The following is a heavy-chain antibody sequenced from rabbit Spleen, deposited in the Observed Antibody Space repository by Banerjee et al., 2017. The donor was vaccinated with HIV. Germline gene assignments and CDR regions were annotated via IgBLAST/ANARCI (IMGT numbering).Heavy chain of an antibody. D-gene: IGHD1-1*01. Sequence: ELLEESGGGLVKPEGSLTLTCKASGVSFNDNDVMCWVRQATGKGLEWIACINTVTGKSVYASWATGRFMMSKTSSTTVTLQMTRLTAADTATYFCARDLVAVIGWNFNLWGPGTLVTVS. CDR2: INTVTGKS. V-gene: IGHV1S45*01. J-gene: IGHJ4*01. CDR3: ARDLVAVIGWNFNL. CDR1: GVSFNDNDV.